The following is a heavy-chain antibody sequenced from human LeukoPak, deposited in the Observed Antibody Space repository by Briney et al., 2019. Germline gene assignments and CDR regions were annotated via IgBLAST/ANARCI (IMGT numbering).Heavy chain of an antibody. CDR1: GYSISSGYY. J-gene: IGHJ3*02. Sequence: SETLSLTCTVSGYSISSGYYWGWIRQPPGKGLEWIGSIYHSGSTYYNPSLKSRVTISVDTSKNQFSLKLSSVTAADTAVYYCARVLDIVVVPATPHDAFDIWGQGTMVTVSS. CDR2: IYHSGST. V-gene: IGHV4-38-2*02. CDR3: ARVLDIVVVPATPHDAFDI. D-gene: IGHD2-2*03.